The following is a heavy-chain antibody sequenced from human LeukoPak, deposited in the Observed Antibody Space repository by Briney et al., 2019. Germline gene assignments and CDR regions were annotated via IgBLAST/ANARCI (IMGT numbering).Heavy chain of an antibody. V-gene: IGHV4-59*01. CDR3: ARRETGSSGWYDY. CDR2: VYYSGDT. CDR1: GGSISSYY. Sequence: SETLSLTRTVSGGSISSYYWSWIRQPPGKGLEWIGYVYYSGDTNYNPSLKSRVTISLDTSKNQFSLKLTSVTAADTAVYYCARRETGSSGWYDYWGQGTLVTVSS. J-gene: IGHJ4*02. D-gene: IGHD6-19*01.